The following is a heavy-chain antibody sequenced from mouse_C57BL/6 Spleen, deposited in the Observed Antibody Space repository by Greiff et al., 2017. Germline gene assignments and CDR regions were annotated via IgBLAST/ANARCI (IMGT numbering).Heavy chain of an antibody. V-gene: IGHV1-15*01. CDR2: IDPETGGT. CDR3: TREGYYFDY. J-gene: IGHJ2*01. Sequence: QVQLQQSGAELVRPGASVKLSCKASGYTFTDYDMHWVKQTPVHGLEWIGAIDPETGGTAYNQKFKGKAILTADKSSSTAYMELLSLTSEDSAVYYCTREGYYFDYWGQGTTLTVSS. CDR1: GYTFTDYD.